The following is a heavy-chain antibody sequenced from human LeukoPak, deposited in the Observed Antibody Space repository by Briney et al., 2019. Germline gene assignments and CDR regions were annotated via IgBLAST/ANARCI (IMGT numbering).Heavy chain of an antibody. CDR2: ISYDGSNK. CDR3: ARDDHYDFWSGYYIGRGYFDY. D-gene: IGHD3-3*01. CDR1: GFTFSSSG. V-gene: IGHV3-30*03. J-gene: IGHJ4*02. Sequence: GGSLRLSCAASGFTFSSSGMHWVRQAPGKGLEWVAVISYDGSNKYYADSVKGRFTISRDNSKNTLYLQMNSLRAEDTAVYYCARDDHYDFWSGYYIGRGYFDYWGQGTLVTVSS.